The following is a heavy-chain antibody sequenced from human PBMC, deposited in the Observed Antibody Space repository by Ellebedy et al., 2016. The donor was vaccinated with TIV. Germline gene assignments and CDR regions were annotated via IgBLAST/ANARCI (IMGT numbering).Heavy chain of an antibody. J-gene: IGHJ3*02. CDR1: GGTFSSYA. CDR3: ASRYCSSTSCYSGDLLDAFDI. V-gene: IGHV1-69*04. D-gene: IGHD2-2*01. Sequence: ASVKVSCKASGGTFSSYAISWVRQAPGQGLEWMGRIIPILGIANYAQKFQGRVTITADKSTSTAYMELSSLRSEDTAVYYCASRYCSSTSCYSGDLLDAFDIWGQGTMVTVSS. CDR2: IIPILGIA.